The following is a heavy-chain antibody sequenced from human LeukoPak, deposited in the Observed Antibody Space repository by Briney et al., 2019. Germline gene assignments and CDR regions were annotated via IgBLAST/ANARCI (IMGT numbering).Heavy chain of an antibody. CDR2: ISKNGDST. CDR3: ARMDYSDQFFQH. V-gene: IGHV3-64*01. J-gene: IGHJ1*01. Sequence: GGSLRLSCAASGFIFSSYAIHWIRQAPGKGLEYVSAISKNGDSTFHAISVKGRFTISRDNSKNTLYLQMGSLRPEDMAVYYCARMDYSDQFFQHWGQGSLVTVSS. CDR1: GFIFSSYA. D-gene: IGHD4-17*01.